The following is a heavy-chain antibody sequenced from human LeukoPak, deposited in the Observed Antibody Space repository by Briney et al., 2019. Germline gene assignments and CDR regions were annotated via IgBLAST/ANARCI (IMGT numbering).Heavy chain of an antibody. CDR1: GGSFSGYY. V-gene: IGHV4-34*01. CDR3: ARPSLRYYGSGSVYFDY. D-gene: IGHD3-10*01. Sequence: SETLSLTCAVYGGSFSGYYWSWIRQPPEKGLEWIGEINHSGSTNYNPSLKSRVTISVDTSKNQFSLKLSSVTAADTAVYYCARPSLRYYGSGSVYFDYWGQGTLVTVSS. CDR2: INHSGST. J-gene: IGHJ4*02.